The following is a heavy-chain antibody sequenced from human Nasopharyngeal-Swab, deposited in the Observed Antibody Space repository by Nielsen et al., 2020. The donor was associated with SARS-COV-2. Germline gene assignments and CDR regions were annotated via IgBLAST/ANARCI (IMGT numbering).Heavy chain of an antibody. CDR2: INPSGGST. J-gene: IGHJ3*01. V-gene: IGHV1-46*01. D-gene: IGHD1-26*01. CDR3: ARDGLVSGSYDAFDV. CDR1: GYTFTSYY. Sequence: ASVKVFCKASGYTFTSYYMHWVRQAPGQGLEWMGIINPSGGSTSYAQKFQGRVTMTRDTSTSTVYMELSSLRSEDTAVYYCARDGLVSGSYDAFDVWGQGTMVTVSS.